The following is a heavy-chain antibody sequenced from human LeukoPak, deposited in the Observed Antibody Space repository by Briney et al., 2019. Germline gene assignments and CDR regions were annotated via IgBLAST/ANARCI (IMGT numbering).Heavy chain of an antibody. CDR2: INHNGNVN. Sequence: GGSLRLSCAASGFTFSSDWMNWARQAPGKGLEWVASINHNGNVNYYVDSVKGRFTISRDNAKNSLYLQMSNLRAADTAVYFCARGGGLDVWGQGATVTVSS. J-gene: IGHJ6*02. V-gene: IGHV3-7*03. CDR3: ARGGGLDV. CDR1: GFTFSSDW. D-gene: IGHD3-16*01.